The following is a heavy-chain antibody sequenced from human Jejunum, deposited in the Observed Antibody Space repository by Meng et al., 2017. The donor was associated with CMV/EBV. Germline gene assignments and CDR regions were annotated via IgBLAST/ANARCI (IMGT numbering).Heavy chain of an antibody. CDR1: FTFSDYW. D-gene: IGHD3-10*01. CDR3: AGSILGSGSYFGDDY. J-gene: IGHJ4*02. Sequence: FTFSDYWVHGVRQAPGKGLVWVSRINVDGSSTSYADSVKGRFSTSRDNAKNTVYLQMSSLRVEDTAVYYCAGSILGSGSYFGDDYWGQGTRVTVSS. V-gene: IGHV3-74*01. CDR2: INVDGSST.